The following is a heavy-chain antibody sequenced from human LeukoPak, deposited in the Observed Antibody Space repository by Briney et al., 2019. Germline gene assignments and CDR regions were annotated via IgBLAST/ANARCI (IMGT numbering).Heavy chain of an antibody. CDR3: AREGSSSFPFDP. Sequence: SETLSLTCIVSGGSINNHYWTWIRQTSGKGLEWIGDIHYTGTTNYNPSLKSRVTISVDTSKNQFSLKLSSVTAADTAVYYCAREGSSSFPFDPWGQGTLVTVSS. J-gene: IGHJ5*02. CDR1: GGSINNHY. CDR2: IHYTGTT. V-gene: IGHV4-59*11. D-gene: IGHD6-13*01.